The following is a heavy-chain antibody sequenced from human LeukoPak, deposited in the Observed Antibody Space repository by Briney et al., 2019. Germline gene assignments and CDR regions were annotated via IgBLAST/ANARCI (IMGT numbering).Heavy chain of an antibody. V-gene: IGHV4-34*01. CDR2: INHSGST. J-gene: IGHJ4*02. D-gene: IGHD3-3*01. CDR3: ARGGGYYDFWSGYYPSDY. Sequence: SETLSLTCAVYGGSFSGYYWSWIRQPPGKGLEWIGEINHSGSTNYNPSLKSRVTISVDTSKNQFSLKLSSVTAADTAVYYCARGGGYYDFWSGYYPSDYWGQGTLVTVSS. CDR1: GGSFSGYY.